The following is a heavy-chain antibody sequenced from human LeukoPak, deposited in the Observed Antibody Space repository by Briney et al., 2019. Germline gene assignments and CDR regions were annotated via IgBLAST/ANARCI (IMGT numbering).Heavy chain of an antibody. D-gene: IGHD3-22*01. Sequence: NPSETLSLTCTVSGGSISSSSYYWGWIRQPPGKGLEWIGSIYYSGSTYYNPSLKSRVTISVDTSKNQCSRKLSSVTAADTAVYYCARLKNYYDSSPLFSTNYYYYMDVWGKGTRSPSP. CDR2: IYYSGST. V-gene: IGHV4-39*07. CDR3: ARLKNYYDSSPLFSTNYYYYMDV. CDR1: GGSISSSSYY. J-gene: IGHJ6*03.